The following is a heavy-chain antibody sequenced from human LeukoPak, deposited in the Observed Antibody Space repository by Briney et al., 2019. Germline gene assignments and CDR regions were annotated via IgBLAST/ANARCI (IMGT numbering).Heavy chain of an antibody. J-gene: IGHJ4*02. CDR3: ARGGMIYYDSSGYYYFDY. CDR1: GFTFSSYS. Sequence: GGSLRLSCAASGFTFSSYSMNWVRQAPGKGLEWVSSIISSSSYIYYADSVKGRFTISRDNAKNSLYLQMNSLRAEDTAVYYCARGGMIYYDSSGYYYFDYWGQGTLVTVSS. CDR2: IISSSSYI. V-gene: IGHV3-21*01. D-gene: IGHD3-22*01.